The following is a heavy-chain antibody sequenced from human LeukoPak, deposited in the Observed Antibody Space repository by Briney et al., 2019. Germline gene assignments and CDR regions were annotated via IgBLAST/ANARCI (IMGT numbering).Heavy chain of an antibody. J-gene: IGHJ6*03. CDR1: GGSISSGDYY. Sequence: SETLSLTCTVSGGSISSGDYYWSWIRQPPGKGLEWIGYIYYSGSTYYNPSLKSRVTISVDTSKNQFSLKLSSVTAADTAVYYCARASQYDGSGYYTNALYYYYMDVWGKGTTVTVSS. CDR2: IYYSGST. V-gene: IGHV4-30-4*08. CDR3: ARASQYDGSGYYTNALYYYYMDV. D-gene: IGHD3-22*01.